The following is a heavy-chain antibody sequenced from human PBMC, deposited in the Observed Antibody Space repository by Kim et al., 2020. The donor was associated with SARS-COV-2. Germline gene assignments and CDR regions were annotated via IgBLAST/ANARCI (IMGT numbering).Heavy chain of an antibody. CDR2: INAGNGNT. D-gene: IGHD2-8*02. CDR1: GYTFTSYA. J-gene: IGHJ4*02. CDR3: SSGYCTGGVCYITDY. V-gene: IGHV1-3*01. Sequence: ASVKVSCKASGYTFTSYAMHWVRQAPGQRLEWMGWINAGNGNTKYSQKFQGRVTITRDTSASTAYMELSSLRSEDTAVYYCSSGYCTGGVCYITDYWGQGTLVTVSS.